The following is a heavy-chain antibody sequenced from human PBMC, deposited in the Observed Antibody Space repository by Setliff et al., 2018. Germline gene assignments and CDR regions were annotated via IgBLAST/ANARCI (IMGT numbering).Heavy chain of an antibody. D-gene: IGHD5-18*01. V-gene: IGHV1-8*02. Sequence: ASVKVSCKTSGYTFTNYDINWVRQATGQGLEWIGWMNPNSGNTGYAQNFQGRVSMTRNTSISTAYMELNSLTSEDTAVYYCARSKVEAAMVKHNWFDPWGQGTLVTVSS. CDR1: GYTFTNYD. CDR2: MNPNSGNT. CDR3: ARSKVEAAMVKHNWFDP. J-gene: IGHJ5*02.